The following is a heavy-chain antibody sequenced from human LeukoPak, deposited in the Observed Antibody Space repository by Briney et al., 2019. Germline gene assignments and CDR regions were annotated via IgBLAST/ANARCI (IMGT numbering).Heavy chain of an antibody. CDR1: GFTFSSFA. CDR2: ITGSADST. V-gene: IGHV3-23*01. CDR3: AKSRDGDRRVDAFSV. J-gene: IGHJ3*01. D-gene: IGHD4-17*01. Sequence: GGPLRLSCAASGFTFSSFAMTWVRQAPGKGLEWVSSITGSADSTYYADSVKGRFIISRVNSKNTLYLQMGSLRVEDTAVYYCAKSRDGDRRVDAFSVWGQGTTVTVSS.